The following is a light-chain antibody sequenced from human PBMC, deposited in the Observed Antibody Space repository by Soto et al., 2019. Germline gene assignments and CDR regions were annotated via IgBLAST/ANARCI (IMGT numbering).Light chain of an antibody. CDR1: QTIGNY. CDR2: KTS. CDR3: HQSSRAPVT. V-gene: IGKV1-39*01. J-gene: IGKJ5*01. Sequence: DIQLTQSPSSLSVSVGDSVTITCRASQTIGNYVNWYQQKPGKAPEVLIYKTSTLQSGAPSRFRGSGSGTDFTLTINSLQPEDVATYYCHQSSRAPVTFGQGTRLDIK.